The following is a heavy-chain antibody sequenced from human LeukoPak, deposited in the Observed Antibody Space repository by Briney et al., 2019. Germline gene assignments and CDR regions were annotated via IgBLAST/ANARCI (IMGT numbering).Heavy chain of an antibody. CDR2: IYYSGST. D-gene: IGHD2-15*01. CDR3: ARVGARGYCSGGSCPRWFDP. J-gene: IGHJ5*02. CDR1: GGSISSYY. Sequence: SGTLSLTCTVSGGSISSYYWSWIRQPPGKGLEWIGYIYYSGSTNYNPSLKSRVTVSVDTSKNQFSLKLSSVTAADTAVYYCARVGARGYCSGGSCPRWFDPWGQGTLVTVSS. V-gene: IGHV4-59*01.